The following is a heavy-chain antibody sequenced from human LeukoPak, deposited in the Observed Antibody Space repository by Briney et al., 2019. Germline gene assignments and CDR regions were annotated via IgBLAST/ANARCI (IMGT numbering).Heavy chain of an antibody. CDR1: GGTFSSYA. J-gene: IGHJ5*02. D-gene: IGHD6-13*01. CDR3: ARDAKVGSSRSFRNWFDP. V-gene: IGHV1-69*05. Sequence: ASVKVSCKASGGTFSSYAISWVRQAPGQGLEWMGGIIPIFGTANYAQKFQGRVTITTDESTSTAYMELSSLRSEDTAVYYCARDAKVGSSRSFRNWFDPWGQGTLVTVSS. CDR2: IIPIFGTA.